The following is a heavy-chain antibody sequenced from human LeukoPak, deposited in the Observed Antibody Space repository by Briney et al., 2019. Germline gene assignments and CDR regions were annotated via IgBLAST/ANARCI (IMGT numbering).Heavy chain of an antibody. CDR3: ARAGVRVLIAAFDY. CDR2: IYSGGST. Sequence: GGSLRLSCAASEFSVGSNYMTWVRQAPGKGLEWVSLIYSGGSTYYADSVKGRFTISRENSKNTLYLQMNSLRAEDTAVYYCARAGVRVLIAAFDYWGQGTLVTVSS. J-gene: IGHJ4*02. V-gene: IGHV3-66*01. CDR1: EFSVGSNY. D-gene: IGHD2/OR15-2a*01.